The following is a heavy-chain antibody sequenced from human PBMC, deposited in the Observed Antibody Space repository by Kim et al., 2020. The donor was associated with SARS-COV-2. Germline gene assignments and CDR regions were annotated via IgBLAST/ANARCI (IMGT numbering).Heavy chain of an antibody. Sequence: GGSLRLSCAASGFTFDDYAMHWVRQAPGKGLEWVSGISWNSGSIGYADSVKGRFTISRDNAKNSLYLQMNSLRAEDTALYYCAKCYYGSGSYYDYWGQGTLVTVSS. V-gene: IGHV3-9*01. CDR2: ISWNSGSI. J-gene: IGHJ4*02. CDR1: GFTFDDYA. CDR3: AKCYYGSGSYYDY. D-gene: IGHD3-10*01.